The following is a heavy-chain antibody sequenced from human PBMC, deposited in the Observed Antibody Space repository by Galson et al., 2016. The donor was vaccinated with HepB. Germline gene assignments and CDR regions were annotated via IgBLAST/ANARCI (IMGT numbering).Heavy chain of an antibody. CDR1: GFTFRNYE. J-gene: IGHJ4*02. D-gene: IGHD2-2*02. V-gene: IGHV3-48*03. CDR2: ISSTGSTI. Sequence: SLRLSCAVSGFTFRNYEMNWVRQAPGKGLEWVSYISSTGSTIYYGDSVKGRFTISRDNAKNSLSLQMHSLRAEDTAVYYCARVGYCNSTSCYRAPHFDCWGQGTLVTVSS. CDR3: ARVGYCNSTSCYRAPHFDC.